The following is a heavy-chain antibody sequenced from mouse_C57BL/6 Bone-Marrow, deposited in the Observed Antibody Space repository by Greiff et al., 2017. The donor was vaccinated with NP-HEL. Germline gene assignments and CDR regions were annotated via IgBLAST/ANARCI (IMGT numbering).Heavy chain of an antibody. V-gene: IGHV1-26*01. CDR3: ARLNYGSLLGFDV. J-gene: IGHJ1*03. Sequence: EVQLQQSGPELVKPGASVKISCKASGYTFTDYYMNWVKQSHGKSLEWIGDINPNNGGTSYNQKFKGKATLTVDKSSSTAYMELRSLTSEDSAVYYCARLNYGSLLGFDVWGTGTTVTVSS. D-gene: IGHD1-1*01. CDR2: INPNNGGT. CDR1: GYTFTDYY.